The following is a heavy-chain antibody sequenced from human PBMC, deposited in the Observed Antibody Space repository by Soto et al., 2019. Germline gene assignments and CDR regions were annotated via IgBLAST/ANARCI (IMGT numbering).Heavy chain of an antibody. D-gene: IGHD2-8*01. Sequence: GGSLRLSCAASGFTVDDYTMHWVRQSPGKGLEWVSLITWDGRTTYYADSVKGRFTISSDNSKNSLYLQMNSLRTEDTAFYYCAKGVGPTNGPFDYWGQGTLVTVSS. J-gene: IGHJ4*02. CDR1: GFTVDDYT. CDR2: ITWDGRTT. CDR3: AKGVGPTNGPFDY. V-gene: IGHV3-43*01.